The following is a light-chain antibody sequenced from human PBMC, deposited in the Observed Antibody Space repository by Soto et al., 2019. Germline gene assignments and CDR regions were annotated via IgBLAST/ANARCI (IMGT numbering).Light chain of an antibody. Sequence: QSVLTQPPSLSGAPGQRVTISCTGSSSNIGAGYDVHWYQQLPGTAPKLLIYGNTNRPSGVPDRFSGSKSGTSASLAITGLRGEDGADYYWQSYDRCLSEWVSGGGTKVTVI. J-gene: IGLJ2*01. CDR3: QSYDRCLSEWV. CDR1: SSNIGAGYD. CDR2: GNT. V-gene: IGLV1-40*01.